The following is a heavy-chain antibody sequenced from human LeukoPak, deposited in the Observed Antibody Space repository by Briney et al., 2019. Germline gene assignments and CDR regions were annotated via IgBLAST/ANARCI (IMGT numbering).Heavy chain of an antibody. Sequence: ASVKVSCKASGYTFTGYYMHWVRQAPGQGLEWMGWINPNSGGTNYAQKLQGRVTMTRDTSISTAYMELSRLRSDDTAVYYCARASSGWNHEGYWGQGTLVTVSS. D-gene: IGHD1-14*01. J-gene: IGHJ4*02. CDR1: GYTFTGYY. CDR2: INPNSGGT. V-gene: IGHV1-2*02. CDR3: ARASSGWNHEGY.